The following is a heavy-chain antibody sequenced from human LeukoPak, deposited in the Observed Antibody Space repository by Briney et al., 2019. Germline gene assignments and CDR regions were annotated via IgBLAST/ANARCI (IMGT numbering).Heavy chain of an antibody. CDR1: GFGFSYAW. D-gene: IGHD6-19*01. V-gene: IGHV3-15*01. CDR3: TTDGGSGWYNGDY. Sequence: GGSLRLSCAASGFGFSYAWLSWVRQAPGKGLEWVGRIRSRTDGGTTDYAAPVKGRFTISRDDSKNTLYLQMNILETEDTAVYYCTTDGGSGWYNGDYWGQGTLVTVSS. J-gene: IGHJ4*02. CDR2: IRSRTDGGTT.